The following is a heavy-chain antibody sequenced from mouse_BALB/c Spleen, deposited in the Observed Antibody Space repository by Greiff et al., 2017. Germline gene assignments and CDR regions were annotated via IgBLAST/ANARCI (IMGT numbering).Heavy chain of an antibody. Sequence: DVKLVESGPGLVKPSQSLSLTCTVTGYSITSDYAWNWIRQFPGNKLEWMGYISYSGSTSYNPSLKSRISITRDTSKNQFFLQLNSVTTEDTATYYCAAGDYGSSGAMDYWGQGTSVTVSS. J-gene: IGHJ4*01. V-gene: IGHV3-2*02. CDR2: ISYSGST. CDR3: AAGDYGSSGAMDY. CDR1: GYSITSDYA. D-gene: IGHD1-1*01.